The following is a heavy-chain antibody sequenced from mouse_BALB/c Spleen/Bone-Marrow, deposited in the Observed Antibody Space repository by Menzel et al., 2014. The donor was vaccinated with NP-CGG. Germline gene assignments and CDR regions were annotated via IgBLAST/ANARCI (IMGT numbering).Heavy chain of an antibody. CDR1: GYAFSSYW. D-gene: IGHD2-10*02. V-gene: IGHV1-80*01. CDR3: ARQYGNYFDY. J-gene: IGHJ2*01. CDR2: IYPGDGDT. Sequence: VQLVESGAELVSPGSSVKISCRASGYAFSSYWMNWVKQRPGQGLEWIGQIYPGDGDTNYNGKFKGKATLTADKSSSPAYMQLSSLTSEDSAVYFCARQYGNYFDYWGQGTTLTVSS.